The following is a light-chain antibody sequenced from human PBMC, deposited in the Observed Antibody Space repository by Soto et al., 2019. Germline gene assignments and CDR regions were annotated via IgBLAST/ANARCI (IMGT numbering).Light chain of an antibody. CDR2: AAS. CDR1: QVITND. J-gene: IGKJ5*01. CDR3: QQLNTLPFT. Sequence: DIQMTQSPSSLSASVGDRLTITCRTSQVITNDLGWYQQKPGKAPKRLIYAASTLQSGVPSRFSGSGSGTEFTLTISSLQPEDVATYYCQQLNTLPFTFGQGTRLEIK. V-gene: IGKV1-17*01.